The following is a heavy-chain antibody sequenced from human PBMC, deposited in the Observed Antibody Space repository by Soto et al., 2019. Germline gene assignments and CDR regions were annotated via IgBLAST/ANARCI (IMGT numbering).Heavy chain of an antibody. J-gene: IGHJ5*02. V-gene: IGHV4-39*02. CDR3: ARGAPVRFDP. CDR1: GGSISSSSYF. CDR2: MYYSGGT. Sequence: SETLSLTCTVSGGSISSSSYFWGWIRQPPGKGLEWIGSMYYSGGTYYNPSLKSRVTISVDTSKNQFSLKLSSVTAADTAVYYCARGAPVRFDPWGQGTLVTVSS. D-gene: IGHD2-8*01.